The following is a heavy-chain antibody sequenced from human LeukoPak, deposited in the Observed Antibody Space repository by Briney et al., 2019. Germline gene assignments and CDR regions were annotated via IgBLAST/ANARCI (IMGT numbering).Heavy chain of an antibody. D-gene: IGHD3-9*01. Sequence: PGGSLRLSCAASGFTFSNYALHWVRQAPGKGLEWVAVISYDGSNKFYADSVRGRFTISRDNSKYTLFLQMNSLRPEDTAVYYCARGPDYDILADYFDYWGQGTLVTVSS. CDR3: ARGPDYDILADYFDY. J-gene: IGHJ4*02. CDR1: GFTFSNYA. CDR2: ISYDGSNK. V-gene: IGHV3-30*04.